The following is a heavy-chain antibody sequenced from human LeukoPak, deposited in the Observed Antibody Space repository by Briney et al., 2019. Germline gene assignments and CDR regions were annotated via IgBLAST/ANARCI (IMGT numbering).Heavy chain of an antibody. CDR1: GGSFSGYY. CDR3: ARVGWLSGYCYYGMDV. Sequence: SETLSLTCAVYGGSFSGYYWNWIRQPPGKGLEWIGEINHSGSTNYNPSLKSRVTISVDTSKNQFSLKLSSVTAADTAVYYCARVGWLSGYCYYGMDVWGKGTTVTVSS. V-gene: IGHV4-34*01. J-gene: IGHJ6*04. CDR2: INHSGST. D-gene: IGHD3-22*01.